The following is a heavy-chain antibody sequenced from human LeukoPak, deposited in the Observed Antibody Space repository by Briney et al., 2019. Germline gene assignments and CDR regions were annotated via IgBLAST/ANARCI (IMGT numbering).Heavy chain of an antibody. V-gene: IGHV4-39*07. CDR3: ARVGVHYDSSGYYYYYYYMDV. J-gene: IGHJ6*03. CDR1: GGSISSSSYY. Sequence: PSETLSLTCTVSGGSISSSSYYWGWIRQPPGKGLEWIGSIYYSGSTYYNPSLKSRVTISVDTSKNQFSLKLSSVTAADTAVYYCARVGVHYDSSGYYYYYYYMDVWGKGTTVTVSS. D-gene: IGHD3-22*01. CDR2: IYYSGST.